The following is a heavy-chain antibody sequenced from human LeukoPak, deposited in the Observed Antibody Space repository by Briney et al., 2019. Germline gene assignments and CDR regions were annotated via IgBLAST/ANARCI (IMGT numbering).Heavy chain of an antibody. J-gene: IGHJ4*02. CDR2: ISSSGSTI. D-gene: IGHD2-21*02. CDR1: GFTFSSYW. V-gene: IGHV3-48*04. Sequence: GGSLRLSCAASGFTFSSYWMSWVRQAPGKGLEWVSYISSSGSTIYYADSVKGRFTISRDNAKNPLYLQMNSLRAEDTAVYYCASPVVVTASPFDYWGQGTLVTVSS. CDR3: ASPVVVTASPFDY.